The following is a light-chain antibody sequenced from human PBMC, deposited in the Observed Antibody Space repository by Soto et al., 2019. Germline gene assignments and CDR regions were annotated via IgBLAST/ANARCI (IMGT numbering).Light chain of an antibody. Sequence: EIVMTQSPATLSLSPGERATLSCRASQSVSGNLAWYQQKPGQAPRLLIYGASTRATGIPSRFSGSGSGTDFTLTISSLQPEDFATFYCQQSYRTPLTFGGGTKVDIK. CDR3: QQSYRTPLT. CDR2: GAS. J-gene: IGKJ4*01. V-gene: IGKV3-15*01. CDR1: QSVSGN.